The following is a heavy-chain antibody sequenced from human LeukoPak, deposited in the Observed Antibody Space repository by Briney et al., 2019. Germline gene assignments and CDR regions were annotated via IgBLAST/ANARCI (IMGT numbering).Heavy chain of an antibody. J-gene: IGHJ5*02. V-gene: IGHV4-61*02. D-gene: IGHD3-10*01. CDR1: GGSISSGSYY. CDR2: VYSSGST. Sequence: PSGTLSLTCTVSGGSISSGSYYWSWIRQPAGKGLEWIGRVYSSGSTDYNPSLKSRLSISVDTSKIQLSLRLSSVTVADTAVYYCARTPLRGATFFTSYPNWFDTWGQGTLVTVSS. CDR3: ARTPLRGATFFTSYPNWFDT.